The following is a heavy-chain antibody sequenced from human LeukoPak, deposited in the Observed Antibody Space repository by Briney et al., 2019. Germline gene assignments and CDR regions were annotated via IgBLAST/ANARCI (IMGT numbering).Heavy chain of an antibody. Sequence: GGSLRLSCAASGFTFISYSMNWVRQAPGKGLEWVSSISSSSSYIYYADSVKGRFTISRDNSKNTLYLQMNSLRAEDTAVYYCAKDPSGDYVSWFDPWGQGTLVTVSS. CDR3: AKDPSGDYVSWFDP. D-gene: IGHD4-17*01. V-gene: IGHV3-21*04. CDR2: ISSSSSYI. J-gene: IGHJ5*02. CDR1: GFTFISYS.